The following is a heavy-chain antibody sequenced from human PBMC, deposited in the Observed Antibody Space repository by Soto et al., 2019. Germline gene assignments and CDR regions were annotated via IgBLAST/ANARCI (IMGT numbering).Heavy chain of an antibody. D-gene: IGHD3-3*01. CDR3: ARVPAGTYYDFWSGSHYFDY. Sequence: GASVNVSCKSSGYTFTSYCISWVRQAPGQGLECMGWISAYNGNTNYAQKLQGRVTMTTDTSTSTAYMELRSLRSDDTAVYYCARVPAGTYYDFWSGSHYFDYWGQGTLVTVSS. CDR1: GYTFTSYC. CDR2: ISAYNGNT. J-gene: IGHJ4*02. V-gene: IGHV1-18*04.